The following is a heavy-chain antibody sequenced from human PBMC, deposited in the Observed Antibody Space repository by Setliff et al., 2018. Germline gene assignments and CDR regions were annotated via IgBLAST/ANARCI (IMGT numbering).Heavy chain of an antibody. CDR2: IWYDGSKE. CDR1: GFTFSSYG. J-gene: IGHJ4*02. D-gene: IGHD3-10*01. Sequence: GGSLRLSCAASGFTFSSYGMHWVRQAPGKGLEWVAVIWYDGSKEFYADSVKGRFTISRDNSKNTLYLQMNSLRAEDTAVYYCAKGESSGGSRSPDFDAWGQGSLVTVSS. CDR3: AKGESSGGSRSPDFDA. V-gene: IGHV3-30*02.